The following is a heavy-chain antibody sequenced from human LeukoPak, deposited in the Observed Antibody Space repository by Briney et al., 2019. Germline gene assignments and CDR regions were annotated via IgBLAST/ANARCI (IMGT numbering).Heavy chain of an antibody. CDR1: GFAFSVYE. CDR3: ATLTVASSFDY. D-gene: IGHD6-19*01. J-gene: IGHJ4*02. Sequence: PGGSLRLSCAASGFAFSVYEMYWVRQAPGKGLEWVSYISSSGGTRYYADSVKGRFTISRDNAKNSLYVQMNSLRAEDTAVYYCATLTVASSFDYWGQGTLVTVSS. V-gene: IGHV3-48*03. CDR2: ISSSGGTR.